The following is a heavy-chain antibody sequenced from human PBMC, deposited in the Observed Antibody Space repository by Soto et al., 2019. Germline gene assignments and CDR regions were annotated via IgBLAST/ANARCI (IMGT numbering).Heavy chain of an antibody. CDR2: IYYSGST. CDR1: GGSISSYY. Sequence: SETLSLTCTVSGGSISSYYWSWIRQPPGKGLEWIGYIYYSGSTNYNPSLKSRVTISVDTSKNQFSLKLSSVTAADTAVYYCARNAVIDAYHFDYWGQGTLVTVSS. V-gene: IGHV4-59*01. CDR3: ARNAVIDAYHFDY. D-gene: IGHD3-22*01. J-gene: IGHJ4*02.